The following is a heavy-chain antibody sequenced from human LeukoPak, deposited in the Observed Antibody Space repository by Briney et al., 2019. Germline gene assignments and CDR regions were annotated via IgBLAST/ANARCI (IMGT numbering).Heavy chain of an antibody. CDR1: GYTFTSYG. V-gene: IGHV1-18*01. J-gene: IGHJ4*02. CDR2: ISAYNGNT. D-gene: IGHD4-17*01. Sequence: GASVKVSCKASGYTFTSYGISWVQQAPGQGLEWMGWISAYNGNTNYAQKLQGRVTMTTDTSTSTAYMELSRLRSDDTAVYYYARGRSITVTRFDYWGQGTLVTVSS. CDR3: ARGRSITVTRFDY.